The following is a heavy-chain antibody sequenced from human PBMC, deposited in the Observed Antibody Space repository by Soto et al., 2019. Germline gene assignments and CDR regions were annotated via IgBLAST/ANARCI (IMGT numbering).Heavy chain of an antibody. CDR3: ARSSGDDVIDDY. V-gene: IGHV1-3*05. CDR1: GYTFTSYA. CDR2: INAGNGNT. D-gene: IGHD2-15*01. J-gene: IGHJ4*02. Sequence: QVQLVQSGAEEKQPGASVKVSCKASGYTFTSYAMHWVRQAPGQRLEWMGWINAGNGNTKYSQKFQGRVTITRDTSASTAYMELSSLRSEDTAVYYCARSSGDDVIDDYGGQGTLVTVSS.